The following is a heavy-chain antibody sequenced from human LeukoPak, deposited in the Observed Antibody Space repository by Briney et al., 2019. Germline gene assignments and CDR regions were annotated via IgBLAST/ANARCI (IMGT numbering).Heavy chain of an antibody. Sequence: GGSLRLSCAVSGFTFSSYWMSWVRQAPGKGLEWVANIKYDGTEKYYADSVKGRSTISRDKAENSLHLQMNSLRGEDTAVYYCARGGYRYGLGFWSQGTLVTVSS. V-gene: IGHV3-7*03. CDR1: GFTFSSYW. CDR2: IKYDGTEK. CDR3: ARGGYRYGLGF. J-gene: IGHJ4*02. D-gene: IGHD5-18*01.